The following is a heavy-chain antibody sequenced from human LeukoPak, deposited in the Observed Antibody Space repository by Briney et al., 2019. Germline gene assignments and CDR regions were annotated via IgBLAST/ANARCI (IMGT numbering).Heavy chain of an antibody. CDR1: GYTVTNHY. J-gene: IGHJ4*02. CDR3: ARSRMWFSTNY. D-gene: IGHD2-21*01. Sequence: ASVKDSCKASGYTVTNHYMHWVRQAPGQGLEWMGMINPSISSSNYPQKLQDRVHLTSDTFTSTVFMEVSRLRSEETAIYFCARSRMWFSTNYWGEGALVSVSS. V-gene: IGHV1-46*01. CDR2: INPSISSS.